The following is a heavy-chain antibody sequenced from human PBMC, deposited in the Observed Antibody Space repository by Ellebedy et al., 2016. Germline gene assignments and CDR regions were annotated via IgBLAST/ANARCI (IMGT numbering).Heavy chain of an antibody. J-gene: IGHJ5*02. CDR2: ISASGGNT. V-gene: IGHV3-23*01. CDR1: GFTFSSYA. D-gene: IGHD2-21*02. CDR3: ARLAYCRGDCYS. Sequence: GESLKISXAASGFTFSSYAMSWVRQAPGKGLEWVSTISASGGNTYYADSVKGRFTISRDNSKNTLYLQMNSLRVEDTAVYYCARLAYCRGDCYSWGQGTLVTVSS.